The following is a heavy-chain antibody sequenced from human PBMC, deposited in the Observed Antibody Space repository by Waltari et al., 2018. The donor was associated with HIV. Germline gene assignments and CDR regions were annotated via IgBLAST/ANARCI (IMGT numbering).Heavy chain of an antibody. V-gene: IGHV5-51*01. CDR3: ARHVRVLQPTVAIGGMDV. D-gene: IGHD2-21*01. CDR2: IYPGDSDT. J-gene: IGHJ6*02. Sequence: EVHLEQSGAEVKKPGVSLKVPCKASGYTFTSYLFAWVPQMPGKGLEWMGIIYPGDSDTRYSPSFQGQVTISADKSITTVYLQWSTLKASDTAIYYCARHVRVLQPTVAIGGMDVWGQGTSVTVSS. CDR1: GYTFTSYL.